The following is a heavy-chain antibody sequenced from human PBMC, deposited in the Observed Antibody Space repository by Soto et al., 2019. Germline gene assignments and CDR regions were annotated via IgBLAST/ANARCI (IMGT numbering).Heavy chain of an antibody. CDR2: ISVYNGNT. Sequence: GASVKVSCKASGYSLTNHGISWVRQAPGQGPEWMGWISVYNGNTNYAQKFQGRVSMTADTSTNTAHMELRSLISDDTALYYCARVAAYCSGGTCPHYFDYWGQGTLVTVSS. D-gene: IGHD2-15*01. J-gene: IGHJ4*02. CDR3: ARVAAYCSGGTCPHYFDY. CDR1: GYSLTNHG. V-gene: IGHV1-18*01.